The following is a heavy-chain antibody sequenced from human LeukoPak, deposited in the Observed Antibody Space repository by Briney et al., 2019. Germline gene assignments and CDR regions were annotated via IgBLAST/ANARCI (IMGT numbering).Heavy chain of an antibody. Sequence: QPGRSLRLSCSASGFAFSTYAMHWVRQAPGKGLEWVADISYDGSYKDYGDPVKGRFTLSRDNSKSTVFLEMSSLRAEDTAVYHCARARLQWEVRYPRFDSWGQGTLVTVSS. CDR3: ARARLQWEVRYPRFDS. CDR2: ISYDGSYK. J-gene: IGHJ4*02. D-gene: IGHD1-26*01. V-gene: IGHV3-30*03. CDR1: GFAFSTYA.